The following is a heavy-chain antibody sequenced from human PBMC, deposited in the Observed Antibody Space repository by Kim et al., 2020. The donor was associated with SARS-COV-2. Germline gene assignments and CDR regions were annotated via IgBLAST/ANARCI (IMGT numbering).Heavy chain of an antibody. J-gene: IGHJ4*02. D-gene: IGHD3-10*01. CDR1: GYTFTSYA. CDR2: INAGNGNT. V-gene: IGHV1-3*01. Sequence: ASVKVSCKASGYTFTSYAMHWVRQAPGQRLEWMGWINAGNGNTKYSQKFQGRVTITRDTSASTAYMELSSLRSEDTAVYYCARDRWETYYYGSGSYYYYYFDYWGQGTLVTVSS. CDR3: ARDRWETYYYGSGSYYYYYFDY.